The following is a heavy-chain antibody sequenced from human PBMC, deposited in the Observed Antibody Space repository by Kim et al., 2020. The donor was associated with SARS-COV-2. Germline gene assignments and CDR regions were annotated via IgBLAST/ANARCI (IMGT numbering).Heavy chain of an antibody. V-gene: IGHV1-24*01. D-gene: IGHD6-13*01. J-gene: IGHJ4*02. CDR2: FDPEDGET. Sequence: ASVKVSCKVSGYTLTELSMHWVRQAPGKGLEWMGGFDPEDGETIYAQKFQGRVTMTEDTSTDTAYMELSSLRSEDTAVYYCATSLRYSSSWIGFDYWGQGTLVTVSS. CDR3: ATSLRYSSSWIGFDY. CDR1: GYTLTELS.